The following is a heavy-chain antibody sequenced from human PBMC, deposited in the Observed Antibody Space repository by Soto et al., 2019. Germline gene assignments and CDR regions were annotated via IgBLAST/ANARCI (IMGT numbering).Heavy chain of an antibody. V-gene: IGHV1-69*04. Sequence: SVKVSCKASGGTFSSYTISWVRQAPGQGLEWMGRIIPILGIANYAQKFQGRVTITADKSTSTAYMELCSLRSEDTAVYYCARDEKYYYYGMDVWGQGTTVTVSS. CDR3: ARDEKYYYYGMDV. J-gene: IGHJ6*02. CDR2: IIPILGIA. CDR1: GGTFSSYT.